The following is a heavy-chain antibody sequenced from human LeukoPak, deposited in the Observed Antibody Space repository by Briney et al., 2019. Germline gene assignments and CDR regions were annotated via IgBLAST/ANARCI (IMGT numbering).Heavy chain of an antibody. CDR3: ARDNPEFDY. CDR1: GFTFSSYG. Sequence: PGGSLRLSCAASGFTFSSYGMHWVRQAPGKGLEWVAVIWYDGTNKYYADSVKGRFTISRDNSKNTLYLQMSGLRAEDTAAYYCARDNPEFDYWGQGTLVTVSS. J-gene: IGHJ4*02. CDR2: IWYDGTNK. V-gene: IGHV3-33*01. D-gene: IGHD1-14*01.